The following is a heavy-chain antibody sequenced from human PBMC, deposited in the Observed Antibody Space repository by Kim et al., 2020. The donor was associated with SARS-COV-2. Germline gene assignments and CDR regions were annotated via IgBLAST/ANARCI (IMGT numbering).Heavy chain of an antibody. CDR2: IYTSGST. CDR1: GGSISSYY. V-gene: IGHV4-4*07. Sequence: SETLSLTCTVSGGSISSYYWSWIRQPAGKGLEWIGRIYTSGSTNYNPSLKSRVTMSVDTSKNQFSLKLSSVTAADTAVYYCARDLGELQANYFDYWGQGTLVTVSS. D-gene: IGHD1-26*01. J-gene: IGHJ4*02. CDR3: ARDLGELQANYFDY.